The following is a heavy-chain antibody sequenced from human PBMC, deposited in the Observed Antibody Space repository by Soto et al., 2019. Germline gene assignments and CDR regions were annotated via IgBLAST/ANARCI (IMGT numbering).Heavy chain of an antibody. CDR2: ISAYNGNT. J-gene: IGHJ5*02. Sequence: VASVKVSCKASGYTFTSYGISWVRQAPGQGLEWMGWISAYNGNTNYAQKLQGRVTMTTDTSTSTAYMELRSLRSDDTAVYYCARDSTGVYDFWSGRNWFDPWGQGTLVTVSS. D-gene: IGHD3-3*01. CDR1: GYTFTSYG. V-gene: IGHV1-18*01. CDR3: ARDSTGVYDFWSGRNWFDP.